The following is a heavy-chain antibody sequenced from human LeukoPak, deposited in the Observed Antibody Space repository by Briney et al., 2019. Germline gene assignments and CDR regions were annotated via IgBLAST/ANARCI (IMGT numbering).Heavy chain of an antibody. J-gene: IGHJ4*02. V-gene: IGHV4-34*01. CDR3: ARKGSSTSCYNY. CDR2: INHSVST. CDR1: GGCFGGFC. Sequence: AETLSLNRAVCGGCFGGFCKSWIPSPHRRELEWIGEINHSVSTNYNPSLKSRVTISVDTSKNQFSLKLSSVTAADTAVYYCARKGSSTSCYNYWVQGTLVTVSS. D-gene: IGHD2-2*01.